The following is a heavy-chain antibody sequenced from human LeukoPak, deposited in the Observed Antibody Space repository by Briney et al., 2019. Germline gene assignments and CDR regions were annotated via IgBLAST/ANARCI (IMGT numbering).Heavy chain of an antibody. CDR1: AFTFSSYS. J-gene: IGHJ5*02. CDR2: ISTGSSTI. V-gene: IGHV3-48*01. CDR3: AREVDEGWFDP. Sequence: GGSLRLSCAASAFTFSSYSMNWVRQAPGKGLEWVSFISTGSSTIYYADSVKGRFTISRDNSKNTLYLQMNSLRAEDTAVYYCAREVDEGWFDPWGQGTLVTVSS.